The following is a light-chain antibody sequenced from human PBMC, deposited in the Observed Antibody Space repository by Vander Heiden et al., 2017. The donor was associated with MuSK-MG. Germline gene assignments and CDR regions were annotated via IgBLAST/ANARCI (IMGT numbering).Light chain of an antibody. V-gene: IGKV3-15*01. CDR2: GAS. CDR3: QQDNNWPQV. Sequence: VLTQSPATLSVSPGERATLSCRASQSVSSNLAWYQQKPGQAPRLLIYGASTRATGIPARFSGSGSGTEFTLTISSLQSEDFAVYYCQQDNNWPQVFGQGTKLEIK. J-gene: IGKJ2*01. CDR1: QSVSSN.